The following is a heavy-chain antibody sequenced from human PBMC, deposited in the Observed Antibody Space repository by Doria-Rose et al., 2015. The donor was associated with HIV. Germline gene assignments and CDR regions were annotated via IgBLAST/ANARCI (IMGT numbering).Heavy chain of an antibody. Sequence: QESGPVLVKPTETLTLTCTVSGVSLSSPGMGVSWIRQPPGKALEWLANIFSDADRSYITSLQSRLTIASVTSKSQVVLTMTDMDPVDTATYYCARIKSSRWYHKYYFDFWGQGTLVIVSA. CDR2: IFSDADR. CDR3: ARIKSSRWYHKYYFDF. J-gene: IGHJ4*02. V-gene: IGHV2-26*01. CDR1: GVSLSSPGMG. D-gene: IGHD6-13*01.